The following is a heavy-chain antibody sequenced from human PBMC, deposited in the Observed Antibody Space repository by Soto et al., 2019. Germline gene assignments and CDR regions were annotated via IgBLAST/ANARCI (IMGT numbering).Heavy chain of an antibody. CDR2: INPNGGST. Sequence: QVQLVQSGAEVKKPGASLKVSCKASGYTFTSYYMHWVRQAPGQGLEWMGIINPNGGSTSYAEKFHCRLTMTRGPTTSTVSSEQSSLRSVDTAAYSCAGEYIAAGACFFGADVYWYFDLWGHGTLVTVSS. V-gene: IGHV1-46*01. CDR1: GYTFTSYY. CDR3: AGEYIAAGACFFGADVYWYFDL. D-gene: IGHD6-13*01. J-gene: IGHJ2*01.